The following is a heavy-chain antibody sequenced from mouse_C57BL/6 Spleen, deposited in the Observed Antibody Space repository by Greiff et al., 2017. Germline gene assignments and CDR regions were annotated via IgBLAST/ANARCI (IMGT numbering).Heavy chain of an antibody. J-gene: IGHJ4*01. V-gene: IGHV1-22*01. CDR2: INPNNGGT. Sequence: EVQLQQSGPELVKPGASVKMSCKASGYTFTDYNMHWVKQSHGKSLEWIGYINPNNGGTSYNQKFKGKATLTVNKSSSTAYMELRSLTSEDSAVYYCARKLITTVVDYAMDYWGQGTSVTVSS. CDR3: ARKLITTVVDYAMDY. D-gene: IGHD1-1*01. CDR1: GYTFTDYN.